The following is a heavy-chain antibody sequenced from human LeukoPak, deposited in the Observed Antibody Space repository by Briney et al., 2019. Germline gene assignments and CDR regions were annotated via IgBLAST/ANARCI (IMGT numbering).Heavy chain of an antibody. Sequence: PSETLSLTCAVYGGSFSVYYWSWIRQPPGKGLEWIGEINHSGSTNYNPSLKSRVTISVDTSKNQFSLKLSSVTAADTAVYYCARGRRANDFWSGYYKSWGQGTLVTVSS. D-gene: IGHD3-3*01. CDR3: ARGRRANDFWSGYYKS. V-gene: IGHV4-34*01. CDR2: INHSGST. J-gene: IGHJ4*02. CDR1: GGSFSVYY.